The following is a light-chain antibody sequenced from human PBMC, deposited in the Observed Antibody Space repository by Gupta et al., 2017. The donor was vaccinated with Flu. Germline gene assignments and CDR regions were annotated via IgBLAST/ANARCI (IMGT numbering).Light chain of an antibody. J-gene: IGKJ2*01. CDR2: GAS. CDR3: QQYGSSLYT. Sequence: ELVLTQSPGTLSLSPVERATLSCRASQSVSSSYLAWYQQKPGQAPRLLIYGASSRATGIPDRFSGSGSGTDFTLTISRLEPEDFAVYYCQQYGSSLYTFGQGTKLEIK. V-gene: IGKV3-20*01. CDR1: QSVSSSY.